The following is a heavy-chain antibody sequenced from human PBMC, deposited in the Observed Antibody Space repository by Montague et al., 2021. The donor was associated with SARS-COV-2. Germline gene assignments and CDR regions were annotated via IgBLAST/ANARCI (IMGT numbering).Heavy chain of an antibody. CDR1: GDSINTGNFY. V-gene: IGHV4-61*01. CDR2: IYYTGST. J-gene: IGHJ4*02. CDR3: ARAQNTCFIANCVNYFDF. Sequence: SETLSLTCTVSGDSINTGNFYWSWIRQPPGKGLEWIGYIYYTGSTKYNPSLKSRVTMSLDRPTNRFSLRLNSVTAADTAMYYCARAQNTCFIANCVNYFDFWGLGAQVTVSS. D-gene: IGHD1-1*01.